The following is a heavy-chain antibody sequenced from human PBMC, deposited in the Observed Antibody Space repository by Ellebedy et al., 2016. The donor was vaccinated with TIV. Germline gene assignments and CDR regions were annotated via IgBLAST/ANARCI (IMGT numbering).Heavy chain of an antibody. Sequence: PGGSLRLSCAAAGFTFSSHWMHWVRQDPGKGLVWVSRINSDGSSTSYADSVKGRFTISRDNAKNTLYLQMNSLRAEDTAVYYCARVQGTHLWDAWFDPWGQGTPVTVSS. CDR2: INSDGSST. CDR1: GFTFSSHW. V-gene: IGHV3-74*01. J-gene: IGHJ5*02. CDR3: ARVQGTHLWDAWFDP. D-gene: IGHD5-18*01.